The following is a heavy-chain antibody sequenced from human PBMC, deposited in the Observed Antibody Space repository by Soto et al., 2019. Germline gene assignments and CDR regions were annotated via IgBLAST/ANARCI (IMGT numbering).Heavy chain of an antibody. Sequence: PGRSLRLSCAVSGFPFIRYSMNWVRQAPGKGLEWIAYISGTLSYADSVRGRFTISRDNAKNSLNLQMNSLRAEDTAVYYCARGFCGGGGCFISGRVFDSWGQGTLVTVSS. CDR3: ARGFCGGGGCFISGRVFDS. D-gene: IGHD2-15*01. CDR2: ISGTL. CDR1: GFPFIRYS. V-gene: IGHV3-48*01. J-gene: IGHJ4*02.